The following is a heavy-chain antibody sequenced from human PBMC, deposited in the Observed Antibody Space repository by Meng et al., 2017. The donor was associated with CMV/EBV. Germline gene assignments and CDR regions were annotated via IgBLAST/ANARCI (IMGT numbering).Heavy chain of an antibody. CDR2: IKSKTDGGTT. CDR3: TTDGGGSFPGYYFDY. CDR1: GFTFSNAW. D-gene: IGHD2-15*01. Sequence: GGPLRLSCAASGFTFSNAWMSWVRQAPGKGLEWVGRIKSKTDGGTTDYAAPVKGRFTISRDDSKNTLYLQMNSLKTEDTAVYYCTTDGGGSFPGYYFDYWGQGTLVTVSS. J-gene: IGHJ4*02. V-gene: IGHV3-15*01.